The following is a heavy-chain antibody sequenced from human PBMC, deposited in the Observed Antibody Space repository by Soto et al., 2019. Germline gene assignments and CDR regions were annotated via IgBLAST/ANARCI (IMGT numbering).Heavy chain of an antibody. V-gene: IGHV5-10-1*01. Sequence: PGESLKISCKGSGYSFTSYWISWVRQMPGKGLEWMGRIDPSDSYTNYSPSFQGHVTISADKSISTAYLQWSSLKASDTAMYYCARPVAAAGTSVYWFDPWGQGTLVTSPQ. J-gene: IGHJ5*02. D-gene: IGHD6-13*01. CDR1: GYSFTSYW. CDR3: ARPVAAAGTSVYWFDP. CDR2: IDPSDSYT.